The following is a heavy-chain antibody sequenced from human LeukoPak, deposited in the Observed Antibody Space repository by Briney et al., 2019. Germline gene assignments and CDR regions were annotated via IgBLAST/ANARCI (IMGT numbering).Heavy chain of an antibody. CDR1: GYTFTSYD. CDR3: ARGIVVVPGDAFDI. D-gene: IGHD2-2*01. Sequence: ASVKVSCKASGYTFTSYDINWVRQATGQGLEWMGWMNPNSGNTGYAQKFQGRVTMTRNTSISTAYMELSSLRSEDTAVYYCARGIVVVPGDAFDIWGQGTMVTVSS. V-gene: IGHV1-8*01. CDR2: MNPNSGNT. J-gene: IGHJ3*02.